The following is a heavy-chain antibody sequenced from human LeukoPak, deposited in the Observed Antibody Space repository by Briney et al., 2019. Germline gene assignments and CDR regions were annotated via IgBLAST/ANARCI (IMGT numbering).Heavy chain of an antibody. V-gene: IGHV1-2*02. CDR2: INPYSGGT. Sequence: ASVKVSCKASGYTFTGYYMHWVRQAPGQGLEWMGWINPYSGGTNYAQKFQGRVTMTRDTSISTAYMELSRLRSDDTAVYYCARGIGWGAFDIWGQGTMVTVSS. J-gene: IGHJ3*02. D-gene: IGHD3-16*01. CDR1: GYTFTGYY. CDR3: ARGIGWGAFDI.